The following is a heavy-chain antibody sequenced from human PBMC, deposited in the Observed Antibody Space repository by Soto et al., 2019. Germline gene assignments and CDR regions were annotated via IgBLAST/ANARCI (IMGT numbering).Heavy chain of an antibody. J-gene: IGHJ5*02. Sequence: QVQLQESGPGLVKPSQTLSLTCTVSGGSISDGYYWSWIRQHPGKGLEWIGSISYSGSTSYNPSLKSRLTISVDRSKSQFSLNLSSVTAADTAVYYWARRDRSGYSYWLDTWGQGTLVTVSS. D-gene: IGHD3-22*01. V-gene: IGHV4-31*03. CDR1: GGSISDGYY. CDR2: ISYSGST. CDR3: ARRDRSGYSYWLDT.